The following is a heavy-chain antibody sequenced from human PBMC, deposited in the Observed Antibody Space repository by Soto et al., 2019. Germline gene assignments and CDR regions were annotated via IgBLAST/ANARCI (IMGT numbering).Heavy chain of an antibody. CDR1: GGSISSGDYY. J-gene: IGHJ5*02. CDR3: ARVPTDWLSCWFDP. CDR2: IYYSGST. Sequence: QVQLQESGPGLVKPSQTLSLTCTVSGGSISSGDYYWSWIRQPPGKGLEWIGYIYYSGSTYYNPSHKSRVTISVDTSKNQFPLTLSSVTAADTAVYYCARVPTDWLSCWFDPWGQGTLVTVSS. D-gene: IGHD3-9*01. V-gene: IGHV4-30-4*01.